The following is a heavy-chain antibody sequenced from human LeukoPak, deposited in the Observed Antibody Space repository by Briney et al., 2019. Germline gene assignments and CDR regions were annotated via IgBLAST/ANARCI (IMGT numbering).Heavy chain of an antibody. D-gene: IGHD2-15*01. J-gene: IGHJ6*03. Sequence: GGSLRLSCAASGFTFSSYAMSWVRQAPGKGLDWVSVISGSGGKTYYADSVRGRFTISRDNSKNTLYLQMNSLRAEDTAVYYCAKVPECSGRTCYGGYQYYYMDVWGKGTTVTVPS. CDR1: GFTFSSYA. CDR3: AKVPECSGRTCYGGYQYYYMDV. CDR2: ISGSGGKT. V-gene: IGHV3-23*01.